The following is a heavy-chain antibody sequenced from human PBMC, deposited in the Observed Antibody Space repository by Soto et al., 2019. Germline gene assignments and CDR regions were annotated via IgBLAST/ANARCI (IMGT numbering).Heavy chain of an antibody. CDR3: ARARRGYSGYYYVGYYYYGMDV. J-gene: IGHJ6*02. CDR1: GGTFSSYA. D-gene: IGHD5-12*01. V-gene: IGHV1-69*01. Sequence: QVQLVQSGAEVKQPGSSVKVSCKASGGTFSSYAISWVRQAPGQGLEWMGGIIPIFGTANYAQKFQGRVTITADESTSTAYMELSSLRSEDTAVYYCARARRGYSGYYYVGYYYYGMDVWSQGTTVTVSS. CDR2: IIPIFGTA.